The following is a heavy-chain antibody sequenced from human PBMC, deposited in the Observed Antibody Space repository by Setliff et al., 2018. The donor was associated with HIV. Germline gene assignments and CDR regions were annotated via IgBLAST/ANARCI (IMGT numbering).Heavy chain of an antibody. CDR1: GFAFSTFA. V-gene: IGHV3-33*01. CDR2: IWYDGNKK. Sequence: GESLRLSCTASGFAFSTFAMHWVRQAPGKGLEWVAVIWYDGNKKDYGDSVKGRFTISRDNSKDTLYLQMSSLRADDTAIYYCARAPGDILTAYFGGLDYWGQGALVTVSS. CDR3: ARAPGDILTAYFGGLDY. J-gene: IGHJ4*02. D-gene: IGHD3-9*01.